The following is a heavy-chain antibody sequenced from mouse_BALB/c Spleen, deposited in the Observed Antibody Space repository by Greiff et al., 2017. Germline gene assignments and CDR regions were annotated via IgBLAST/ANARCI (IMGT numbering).Heavy chain of an antibody. D-gene: IGHD2-2*01. Sequence: EVQGVESGPELEKPGASVKISCKASGYSFTGYNMNWVKQSNGKSLEWIGNIDPYYGGTSYNQKFKGKATLTVDTSSSTAYMQLSSLASEDSALYYCAVWLRRLFAYWGQGTLVTVSA. CDR2: IDPYYGGT. CDR1: GYSFTGYN. V-gene: IGHV1S135*01. CDR3: AVWLRRLFAY. J-gene: IGHJ3*01.